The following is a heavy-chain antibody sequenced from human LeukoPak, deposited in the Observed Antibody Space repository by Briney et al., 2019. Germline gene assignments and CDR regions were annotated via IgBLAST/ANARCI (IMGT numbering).Heavy chain of an antibody. J-gene: IGHJ6*03. CDR1: GFTVSSNY. CDR2: IYSCGST. CDR3: ATHKGVPTHYHYYYMDV. D-gene: IGHD3-10*01. Sequence: PGGSLRLSCAASGFTVSSNYMSWVRQAPGKGLEWVSVIYSCGSTYYADSGKGRFTISRDNSKNTLYLQMNSLRAEDTAVYYCATHKGVPTHYHYYYMDVWGKGTTVTVSS. V-gene: IGHV3-53*01.